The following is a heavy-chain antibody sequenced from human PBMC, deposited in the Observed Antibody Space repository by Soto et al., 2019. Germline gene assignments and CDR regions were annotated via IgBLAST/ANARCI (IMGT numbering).Heavy chain of an antibody. Sequence: PGGSLRLSCAASGFNISSFVMSWVSTAPGKGLEWVSAISDSGGSTYYADSVKGRFTISRDNSKNTLYLQMNSLRAEDTAVYYCAKTEWLLYSWFDPWGQGTLVTVSS. D-gene: IGHD3-3*01. CDR3: AKTEWLLYSWFDP. V-gene: IGHV3-23*01. CDR2: ISDSGGST. J-gene: IGHJ5*02. CDR1: GFNISSFV.